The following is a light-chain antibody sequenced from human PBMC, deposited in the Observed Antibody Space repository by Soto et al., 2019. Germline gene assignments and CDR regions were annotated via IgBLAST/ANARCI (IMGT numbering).Light chain of an antibody. V-gene: IGKV3D-15*01. Sequence: EIVMTQSPDTLSVSPGETTTLSCRASQSVSSDLAWYQQKPGRAPRLLIYGASTRATGIPARFIGSGSGTDFTLNISSLQSEDFAVYFCQQYNNWHRTTFGQGTKVEI. CDR3: QQYNNWHRTT. CDR2: GAS. J-gene: IGKJ1*01. CDR1: QSVSSD.